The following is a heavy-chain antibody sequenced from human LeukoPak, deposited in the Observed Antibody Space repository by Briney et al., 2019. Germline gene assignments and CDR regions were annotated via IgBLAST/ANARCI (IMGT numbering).Heavy chain of an antibody. J-gene: IGHJ4*02. D-gene: IGHD5-18*01. CDR2: ISGSGGSA. CDR3: AKDLRRYSYGGDY. CDR1: GFTFSSYA. Sequence: GGSLRLSCAASGFTFSSYAMSWVRQAPGKGLEWVSAISGSGGSAYYADSVKGRFTISGDNSKNTLYLQMNSQRAEDTAVYYCAKDLRRYSYGGDYWGQGTLVTVSS. V-gene: IGHV3-23*01.